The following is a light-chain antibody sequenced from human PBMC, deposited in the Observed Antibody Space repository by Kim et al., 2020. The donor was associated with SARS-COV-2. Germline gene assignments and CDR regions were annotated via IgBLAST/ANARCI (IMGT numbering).Light chain of an antibody. CDR3: QQYNSYSGT. J-gene: IGKJ2*02. CDR1: QSISSW. Sequence: SAAVGDRVTITCRASQSISSWLAWYQQKPGKAPNLLIYDASSLESGVPSRFSGSGSGTEFTLTISSLQPDDFATYYCQQYNSYSGTFGQGTKLEI. V-gene: IGKV1-5*01. CDR2: DAS.